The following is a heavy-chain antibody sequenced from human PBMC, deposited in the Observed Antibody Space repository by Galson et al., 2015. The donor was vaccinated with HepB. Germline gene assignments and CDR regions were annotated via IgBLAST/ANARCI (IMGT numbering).Heavy chain of an antibody. CDR3: AKDRSFASGTYYYDSSGYDY. Sequence: SLRLSCAASGFTFGSYAMSWVRQAPGKGLEWVSAISGSGGSTYYADSVKGRFTISRDNSKNTLYLQMNSLRAEDTAVYYCAKDRSFASGTYYYDSSGYDYWGQGTLVTVSS. CDR2: ISGSGGST. D-gene: IGHD3-22*01. V-gene: IGHV3-23*01. J-gene: IGHJ4*02. CDR1: GFTFGSYA.